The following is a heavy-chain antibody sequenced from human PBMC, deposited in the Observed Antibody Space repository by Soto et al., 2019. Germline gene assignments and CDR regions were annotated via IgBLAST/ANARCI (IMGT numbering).Heavy chain of an antibody. CDR2: ISSRSTTI. CDR1: GFTFSSYS. J-gene: IGHJ4*02. CDR3: ARGSPQVIGMVEYYFDH. Sequence: GGSLRLSCAASGFTFSSYSMNWVRQAPGKGLEWLSFISSRSTTIYYADSVKGRFTISRDNAKNSLYLQMNSLRAEDTAVYSCARGSPQVIGMVEYYFDHWGQGTLVTVSS. V-gene: IGHV3-48*01. D-gene: IGHD3-10*01.